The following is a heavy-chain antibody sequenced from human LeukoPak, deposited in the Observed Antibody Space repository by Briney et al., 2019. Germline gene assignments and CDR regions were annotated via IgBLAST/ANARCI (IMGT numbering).Heavy chain of an antibody. Sequence: PGGSLRLSCAASGFTVSSNYMSWVRQAPGKGLEWVSVIYSGGSTYYADSVKGRFTISRDNSKNTLYLQMNSLRAEDTAVYYCARLAAAAYYYYYGMDVWGKGTTVTVSS. CDR2: IYSGGST. CDR1: GFTVSSNY. D-gene: IGHD6-13*01. V-gene: IGHV3-53*01. J-gene: IGHJ6*04. CDR3: ARLAAAAYYYYYGMDV.